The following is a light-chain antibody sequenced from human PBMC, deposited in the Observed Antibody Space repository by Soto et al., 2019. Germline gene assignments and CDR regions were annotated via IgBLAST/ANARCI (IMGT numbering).Light chain of an antibody. CDR1: QTLSNDY. CDR3: QQYSSSPRS. J-gene: IGKJ1*01. Sequence: EIVLTQSPGTLSFSPGERATLSCRSSQTLSNDYLAWFQQKPGQAPRLLVYGASIRATSIPVRFSGSGSGTDFTLTFSRLEPEDFAVYYCQQYSSSPRSFGQGSKVEIK. CDR2: GAS. V-gene: IGKV3-20*01.